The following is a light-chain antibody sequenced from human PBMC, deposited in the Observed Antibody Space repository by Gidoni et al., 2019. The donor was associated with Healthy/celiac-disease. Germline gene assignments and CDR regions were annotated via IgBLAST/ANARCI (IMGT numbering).Light chain of an antibody. CDR3: QVWDSSGERVV. CDR2: DDN. J-gene: IGLJ2*01. CDR1: NIGKKS. Sequence: SYVLTLPPSVSVAPGKTARITCGGNNIGKKSVPWYQQKPGQAPWLVVYDDNGRPSGSPERFSGSNSGNTATLTISRVEAGDEADYYCQVWDSSGERVVFGGGTKLTVL. V-gene: IGLV3-21*03.